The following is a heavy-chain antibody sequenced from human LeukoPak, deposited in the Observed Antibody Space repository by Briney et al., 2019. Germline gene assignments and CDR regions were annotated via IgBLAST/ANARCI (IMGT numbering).Heavy chain of an antibody. V-gene: IGHV4-4*07. Sequence: SETLSLTCTVSGGSISSYYWSWIRQPAGKGLEWIGRIYTSGSTNYNPSLKSRVTMSVDTSKNQFSLKLSSVTAADTAVYYCARGGAYYDFWSGYYGFSYFDYWGQGTLVTVSS. CDR3: ARGGAYYDFWSGYYGFSYFDY. CDR2: IYTSGST. D-gene: IGHD3-3*01. J-gene: IGHJ4*02. CDR1: GGSISSYY.